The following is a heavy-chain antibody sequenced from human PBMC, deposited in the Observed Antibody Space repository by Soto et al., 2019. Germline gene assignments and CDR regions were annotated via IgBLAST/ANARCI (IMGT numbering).Heavy chain of an antibody. CDR2: INSDGSSI. CDR1: GVDFSNTW. D-gene: IGHD1-20*01. CDR3: AKDWYHTIDS. J-gene: IGHJ4*02. V-gene: IGHV3-74*01. Sequence: XGSLRLSCATAGVDFSNTWIHWVRQVPGQGLVWVSRINSDGSSIIYADSVKGRFTLSRDNAKNTVHLQMSSLRVEDTAVYYCAKDWYHTIDSWGQGIPVTVSS.